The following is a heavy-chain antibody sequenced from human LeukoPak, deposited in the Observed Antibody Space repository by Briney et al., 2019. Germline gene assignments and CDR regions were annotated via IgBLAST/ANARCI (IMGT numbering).Heavy chain of an antibody. D-gene: IGHD3-9*01. V-gene: IGHV4-34*01. CDR3: ARGPPDFDWLPFDY. J-gene: IGHJ4*02. Sequence: SETLSLTCAVYGGPFSGYYWSWIRQPPGKGLEWIGEINHSGSTNYNPSLKSRVTLSVDSSKNQFSLKLTSVTAADTAVYYCARGPPDFDWLPFDYWGRGTPVTVSS. CDR2: INHSGST. CDR1: GGPFSGYY.